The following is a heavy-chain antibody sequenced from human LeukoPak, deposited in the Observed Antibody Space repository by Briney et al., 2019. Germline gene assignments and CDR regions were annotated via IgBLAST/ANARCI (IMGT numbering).Heavy chain of an antibody. Sequence: SETLSLTCTVSGGSINSYYWSWIRQPPGKGLEWIGYFYYSGSTNYDPSLKSRVTISVDTSKNQFSLKLSSVTAADTAVYYCARSVGGEDAFDIWGQGTMVTVSS. V-gene: IGHV4-59*01. CDR1: GGSINSYY. CDR2: FYYSGST. CDR3: ARSVGGEDAFDI. J-gene: IGHJ3*02. D-gene: IGHD3-16*01.